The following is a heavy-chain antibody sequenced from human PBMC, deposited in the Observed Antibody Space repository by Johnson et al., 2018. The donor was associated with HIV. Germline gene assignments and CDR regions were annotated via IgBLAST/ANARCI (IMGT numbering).Heavy chain of an antibody. D-gene: IGHD3-22*01. CDR2: ISYDGSNK. J-gene: IGHJ3*02. CDR1: GFTLSSYG. V-gene: IGHV3-30*03. CDR3: ARGPMIVVPHDAFDI. Sequence: QVQLVESGGGVVQPGRSLRLSCAASGFTLSSYGMHWVRQAPGKGLEWVAVISYDGSNKFYADSVKGRLTISRDNSKNTLYLQMGSLRAEDMAVYYCARGPMIVVPHDAFDIWGQGTMVTVSS.